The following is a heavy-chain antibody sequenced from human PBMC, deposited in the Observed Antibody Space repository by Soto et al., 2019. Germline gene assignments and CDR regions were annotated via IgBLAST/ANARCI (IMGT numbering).Heavy chain of an antibody. D-gene: IGHD2-21*02. CDR1: GFTFSSYG. CDR3: AKGVVTAILDY. CDR2: ISYDGSNK. V-gene: IGHV3-30*18. J-gene: IGHJ4*02. Sequence: GGSLRLSCAASGFTFSSYGMHWVRQAPGKGLEWVAVISYDGSNKYYADSVKGRFTISRDNSKNTLYLQMNSLRAEDTAVYYCAKGVVTAILDYWGQGTLVTVSS.